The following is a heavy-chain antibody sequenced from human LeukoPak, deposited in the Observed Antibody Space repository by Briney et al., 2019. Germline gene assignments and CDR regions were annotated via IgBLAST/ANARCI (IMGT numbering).Heavy chain of an antibody. CDR3: AREGVVDGLNWFDP. D-gene: IGHD2-15*01. V-gene: IGHV1-69*05. CDR2: IIPIFGTA. Sequence: SVKVSXKASGGTFSSYAISWVRQAPGQGLEWMGRIIPIFGTANYAQKFQGRVTITTDESTSTAYMELSSLRSEDTAVYYCAREGVVDGLNWFDPWGQGTLVTVSS. CDR1: GGTFSSYA. J-gene: IGHJ5*02.